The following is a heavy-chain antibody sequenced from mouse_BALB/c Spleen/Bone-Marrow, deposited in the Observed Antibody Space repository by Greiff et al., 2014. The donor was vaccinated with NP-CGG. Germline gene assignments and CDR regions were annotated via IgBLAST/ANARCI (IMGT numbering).Heavy chain of an antibody. CDR2: ILPGSDST. V-gene: IGHV1-9*01. CDR1: GYTFSSLW. CDR3: ARFRSYTMDF. J-gene: IGHJ4*01. Sequence: QVQLQQSGAELMKPGASVKISCRATGYTFSSLWIEWMKQRPGHGLEWIGEILPGSDSTNYHEKFKGKATFTADPSSETVYMQLSSQTSGDSAVYYCARFRSYTMDFWGQGTSVTVSS.